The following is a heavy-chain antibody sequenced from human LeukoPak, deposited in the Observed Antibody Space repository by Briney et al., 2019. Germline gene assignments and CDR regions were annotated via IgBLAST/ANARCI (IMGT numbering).Heavy chain of an antibody. D-gene: IGHD3-16*01. V-gene: IGHV3-7*05. Sequence: TGGSLRLSCAASGFSFSDCWMNWVRQAPGKGLEWVANIKKDGSEKYYLDSVKGRFTISRDNAKNSLYLQTNSLSAEDMALYYCVAGWGWLPDYWGRGTLVTVSS. CDR1: GFSFSDCW. J-gene: IGHJ4*02. CDR3: VAGWGWLPDY. CDR2: IKKDGSEK.